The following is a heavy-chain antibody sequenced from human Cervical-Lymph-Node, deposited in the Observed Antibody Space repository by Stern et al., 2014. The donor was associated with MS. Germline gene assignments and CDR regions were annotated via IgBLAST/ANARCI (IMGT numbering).Heavy chain of an antibody. CDR2: IIPILGIA. V-gene: IGHV1-69*09. CDR3: ARVSGYYYGMDV. D-gene: IGHD3-10*01. Sequence: VQLVESGAEVQKPGSSVKVSCKASGGTFSSYTISWGRQAPGQGLERMGRIIPILGIANYAQKFQGRVTINADKSTSTAYMELSSLRSEDTAVYYCARVSGYYYGMDVWGQGTTVTVSS. CDR1: GGTFSSYT. J-gene: IGHJ6*02.